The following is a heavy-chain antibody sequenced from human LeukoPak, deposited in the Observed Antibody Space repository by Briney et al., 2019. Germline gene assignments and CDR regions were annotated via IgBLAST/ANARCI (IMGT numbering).Heavy chain of an antibody. CDR1: GGSISSSNW. J-gene: IGHJ4*02. Sequence: SETLSLTCAVSGGSISSSNWWSWVRQPPGKGLEWIGEISHGGSTNYNPSLKSRVTISVDTSKTQFSLKLTSVSAADTAVYYCARHSGILWFGAFDYWGQGTLVTVSS. V-gene: IGHV4-4*02. CDR2: ISHGGST. CDR3: ARHSGILWFGAFDY. D-gene: IGHD3-10*01.